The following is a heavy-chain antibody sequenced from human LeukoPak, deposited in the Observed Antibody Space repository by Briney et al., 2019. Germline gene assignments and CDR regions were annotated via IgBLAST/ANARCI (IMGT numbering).Heavy chain of an antibody. CDR1: GYTFTGYY. CDR3: ARGVDQLLSGWFDP. V-gene: IGHV1-2*02. J-gene: IGHJ5*02. D-gene: IGHD2-2*01. CDR2: INPNSGGT. Sequence: ASVKVSCKASGYTFTGYYMHWVRQAPGQGLEWMGWINPNSGGTNYAQKFQGRVTITRNTSISTAYMELSSLRSEDTAVYYCARGVDQLLSGWFDPWGQGTLVTVSS.